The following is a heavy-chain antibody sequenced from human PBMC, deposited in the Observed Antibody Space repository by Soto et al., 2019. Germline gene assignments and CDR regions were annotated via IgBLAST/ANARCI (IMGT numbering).Heavy chain of an antibody. Sequence: SETLSLTCAVYGGSFSGYYWSWIRQPPGKGLEWIGEINHSGSTNYNPSLKSRVTISVDTSKNQFSLKLSSVTAADTAVYYCARKRGPAHKYSSGWYFRWFDPWGQGTLVTVSS. CDR2: INHSGST. D-gene: IGHD6-19*01. CDR1: GGSFSGYY. CDR3: ARKRGPAHKYSSGWYFRWFDP. J-gene: IGHJ5*02. V-gene: IGHV4-34*01.